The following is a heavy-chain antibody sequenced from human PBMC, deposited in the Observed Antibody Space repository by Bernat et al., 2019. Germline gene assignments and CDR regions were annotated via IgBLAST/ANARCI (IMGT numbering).Heavy chain of an antibody. CDR1: GFTFSSYS. D-gene: IGHD5-18*01. V-gene: IGHV3-48*01. J-gene: IGHJ4*02. CDR3: ARDRGYSYAREFPDY. Sequence: EVQLVESGGGLVQPGGSLRLSCAASGFTFSSYSMNWVRQAPGKGLEWVSYISSSSSTIYYADSVKCRFTISRDNAKNSLYLQMNSLRAEDTAVYYCARDRGYSYAREFPDYWGQGTLVTVSS. CDR2: ISSSSSTI.